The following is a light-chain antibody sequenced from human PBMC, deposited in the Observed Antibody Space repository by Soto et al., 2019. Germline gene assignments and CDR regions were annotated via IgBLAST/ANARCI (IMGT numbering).Light chain of an antibody. CDR1: SSDVGGYNY. Sequence: QSALAQPPSASGSPGQSVAISRTGTSSDVGGYNYVSWYQQHPGKAPKLMICEVNKRPSGVPDRFSGSKSGNTASLTVSGLQAEDEADYYCSSYAGSSNVFGTGTKVTVL. J-gene: IGLJ1*01. CDR3: SSYAGSSNV. CDR2: EVN. V-gene: IGLV2-8*01.